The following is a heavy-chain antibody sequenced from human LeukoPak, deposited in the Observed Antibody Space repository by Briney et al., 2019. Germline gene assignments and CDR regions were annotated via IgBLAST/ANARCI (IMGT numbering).Heavy chain of an antibody. CDR1: GGSISSSDYY. J-gene: IGHJ4*02. D-gene: IGHD6-13*01. Sequence: SQTLSLTCTVSGGSISSSDYYWSWIRQPPGKGLEWIGYIYYSGSTYYNPSLKSRVTISVDTSKNQFSLKLSSVTAADTAVYYCVGGSSWYPYDYWGQGTLVTVSS. CDR2: IYYSGST. V-gene: IGHV4-30-4*01. CDR3: VGGSSWYPYDY.